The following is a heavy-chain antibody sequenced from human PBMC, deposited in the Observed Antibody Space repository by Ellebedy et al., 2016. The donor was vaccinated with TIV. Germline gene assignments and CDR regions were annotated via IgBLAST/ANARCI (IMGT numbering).Heavy chain of an antibody. CDR2: IKQDGSEK. D-gene: IGHD5-18*01. J-gene: IGHJ4*02. V-gene: IGHV3-7*01. CDR1: GFTFSSYW. Sequence: GESLKISCAASGFTFSSYWMSWVRQAPGKGLEWVANIKQDGSEKYYVDSVKGRFTISRDNAKNSLYLQMNSLRAEDTAVYYCARDGSYGRPFDYWGQGTLVTVSS. CDR3: ARDGSYGRPFDY.